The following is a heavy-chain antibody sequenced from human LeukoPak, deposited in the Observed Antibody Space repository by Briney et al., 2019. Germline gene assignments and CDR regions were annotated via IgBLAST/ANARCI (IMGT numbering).Heavy chain of an antibody. CDR1: GYTFTSYA. CDR3: ARDPRDSSGYDY. D-gene: IGHD3-22*01. J-gene: IGHJ4*02. CDR2: MNPNSGNT. Sequence: VASVKVSCKASGYTFTSYAINWVRQATGQGLEWMGWMNPNSGNTGYAQKLQGRVTITRNTSISTAYMELSSLRSEDTAVYYCARDPRDSSGYDYWGQGTLVTVSS. V-gene: IGHV1-8*03.